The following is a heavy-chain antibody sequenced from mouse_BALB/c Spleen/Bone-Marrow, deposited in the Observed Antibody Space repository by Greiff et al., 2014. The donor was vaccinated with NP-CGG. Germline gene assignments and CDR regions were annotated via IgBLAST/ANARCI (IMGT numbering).Heavy chain of an antibody. Sequence: VQLQQSGPGLVKPSQSLSLTCTVTGYSITSDYAWNWIRQFPGNKLEWMGYIRYCGSTSYNPSLKSRISITRDTSKNQSFLQLNSVTTEDTATYYCARYYYGSSYWYFDVWGAGTTVTVSA. J-gene: IGHJ1*01. D-gene: IGHD1-1*01. CDR3: ARYYYGSSYWYFDV. CDR2: IRYCGST. V-gene: IGHV3-2*02. CDR1: GYSITSDYA.